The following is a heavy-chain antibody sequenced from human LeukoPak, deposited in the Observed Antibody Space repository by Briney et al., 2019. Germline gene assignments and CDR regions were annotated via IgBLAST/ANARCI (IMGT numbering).Heavy chain of an antibody. CDR1: GYTFTGYY. Sequence: ASVKVSCTASGYTFTGYYMHWVRQAPGQGLEWMGWINPNSGGTNYAQKFQGWVTMTRDTSISTAYMELSRLRSDDTAVYYCARGPYSIFWTYYFDYWGQGTLVTVSS. J-gene: IGHJ4*02. CDR2: INPNSGGT. D-gene: IGHD3-9*01. V-gene: IGHV1-2*04. CDR3: ARGPYSIFWTYYFDY.